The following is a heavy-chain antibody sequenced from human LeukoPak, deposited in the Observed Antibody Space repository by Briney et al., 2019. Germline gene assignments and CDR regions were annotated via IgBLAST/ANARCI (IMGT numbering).Heavy chain of an antibody. CDR1: GFTFSSYS. J-gene: IGHJ5*02. Sequence: PGGSLRLSCAASGFTFSSYSMNWVRQAPGKGLEWVSSISSSSSYIYYADSVKGRFTISRDNAKNSLYLQMNSLRAEDTAVYYCSRDRRTWFDPLGPGNPGHRVL. CDR3: SRDRRTWFDP. CDR2: ISSSSSYI. V-gene: IGHV3-21*01.